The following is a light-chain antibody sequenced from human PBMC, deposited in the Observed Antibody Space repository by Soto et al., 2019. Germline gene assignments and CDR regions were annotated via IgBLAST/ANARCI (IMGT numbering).Light chain of an antibody. CDR2: GAS. J-gene: IGKJ1*01. CDR1: QSVGSSN. CDR3: QQYGNSPRT. V-gene: IGKV3-20*01. Sequence: EIVLTQSPGTLSLSPGERATLSCRASQSVGSSNLAWYQQKPGQAPRLLMYGASSRATGIPDRFSGGGSGTDFTLTISRLEPEDFAVYYCQQYGNSPRTFGQGTKVEI.